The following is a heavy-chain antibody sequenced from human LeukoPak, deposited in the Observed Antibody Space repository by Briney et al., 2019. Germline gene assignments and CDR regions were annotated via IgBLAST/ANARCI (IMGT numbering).Heavy chain of an antibody. D-gene: IGHD3-22*01. CDR1: GFTFSSYS. CDR3: ARVFTAYYYDSSGYSDY. CDR2: ISSSSSYI. Sequence: PGGSLRLSCAASGFTFSSYSMTWVRQAPGKGLEWVSSISSSSSYIYYADSVKGRFTISRDNAKNSLYLQMNSLRAEDTAVYYCARVFTAYYYDSSGYSDYWGQGTLVTVSS. J-gene: IGHJ4*02. V-gene: IGHV3-21*01.